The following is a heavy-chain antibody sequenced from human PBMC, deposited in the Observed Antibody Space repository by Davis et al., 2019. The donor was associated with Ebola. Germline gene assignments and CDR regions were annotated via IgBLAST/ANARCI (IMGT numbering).Heavy chain of an antibody. J-gene: IGHJ5*02. CDR1: GGSISNRNYY. V-gene: IGHV3-21*01. CDR2: ITVTSNYT. Sequence: PSETLSLTCTVSGGSISNRNYYWGWVRQAPGKGLEWVSSITVTSNYTYYADSVKGRFTISRDNAKNSLYLQMNSLRAEDTAVYYCARRNWFDPWGQGTLVTVSS. CDR3: ARRNWFDP.